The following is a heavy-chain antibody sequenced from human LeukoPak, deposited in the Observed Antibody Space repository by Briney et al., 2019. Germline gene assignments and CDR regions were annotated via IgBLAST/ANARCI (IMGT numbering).Heavy chain of an antibody. CDR1: GFTFSKVW. J-gene: IGHJ4*02. CDR3: TTGGTVTFDY. Sequence: GGSLGLSCAASGFTFSKVWMSWVRQAPGKGLEWVGRIKSKTDGGTRDYAAPVKGRFTISRDDSKNTLYLQMNSLKTEDTAVYYCTTGGTVTFDYWGQGTLVTVSS. CDR2: IKSKTDGGTR. D-gene: IGHD4-17*01. V-gene: IGHV3-15*01.